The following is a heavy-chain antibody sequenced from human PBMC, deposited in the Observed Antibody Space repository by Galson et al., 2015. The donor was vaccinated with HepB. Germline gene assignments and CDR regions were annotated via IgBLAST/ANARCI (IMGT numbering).Heavy chain of an antibody. CDR2: ISAYNGNT. CDR1: GYTFTSYG. J-gene: IGHJ1*01. Sequence: SVKVSCKASGYTFTSYGISWVRQAPGQGLEWMGWISAYNGNTNYAQKLQGRVTMTTDTSTSTAYMELRSLRSDDTAVYYCARDRNIVVVPAAHEYFQHWGQGTLVTVSS. V-gene: IGHV1-18*01. CDR3: ARDRNIVVVPAAHEYFQH. D-gene: IGHD2-2*01.